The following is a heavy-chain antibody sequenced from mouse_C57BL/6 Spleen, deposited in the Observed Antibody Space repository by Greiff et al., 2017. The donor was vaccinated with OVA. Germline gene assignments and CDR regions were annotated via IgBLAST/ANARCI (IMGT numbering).Heavy chain of an antibody. CDR2: ISSGSSTI. V-gene: IGHV5-17*01. J-gene: IGHJ2*01. Sequence: EVKLMESGGGLVKPGGSLKLSCAASGFTFSDYGMHWVRQAPEKGLEWVAYISSGSSTIYYADTVKGRFTISRDNAKNTLFLQMTSLRSEDTAMYYCARHGWDVLFDYWGQGTTLTVSS. CDR1: GFTFSDYG. D-gene: IGHD4-1*01. CDR3: ARHGWDVLFDY.